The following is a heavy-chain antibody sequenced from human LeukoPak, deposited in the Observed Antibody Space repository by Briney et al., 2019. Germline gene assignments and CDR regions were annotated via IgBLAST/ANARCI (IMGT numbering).Heavy chain of an antibody. J-gene: IGHJ3*02. Sequence: ASVKLSCTASGYTFTNHYMHWVRQAPGQGLEWMGIINPGGGNKNYPQTFQGRFTITRDTSTSTVYMEMTGLRYDDTAVYFCARKGGPRVNAFDIWGQGRMVIVSS. CDR2: INPGGGNK. D-gene: IGHD1-14*01. CDR1: GYTFTNHY. CDR3: ARKGGPRVNAFDI. V-gene: IGHV1-46*01.